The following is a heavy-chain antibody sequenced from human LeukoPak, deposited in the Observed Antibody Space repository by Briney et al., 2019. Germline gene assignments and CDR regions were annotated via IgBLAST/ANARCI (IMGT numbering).Heavy chain of an antibody. CDR3: ARDASGHDLPFDY. CDR1: GFTFDDYG. V-gene: IGHV3-20*04. CDR2: INWNGGST. D-gene: IGHD6-25*01. Sequence: GGSLRLSCAASGFTFDDYGMSWVRQAPGKGLEWVSGINWNGGSTGYADSVKGRFTISRDNGKNSLYLQMDSLRAEDTAVYYCARDASGHDLPFDYWGQGTLVTVSS. J-gene: IGHJ4*02.